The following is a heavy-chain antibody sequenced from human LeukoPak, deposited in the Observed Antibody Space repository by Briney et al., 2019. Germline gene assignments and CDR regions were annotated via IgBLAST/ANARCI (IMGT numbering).Heavy chain of an antibody. CDR1: RFSSSDAW. CDR2: IKTKSDGGTT. Sequence: PGGSHSLPCAAFRFSSSDAWVSWVRQAPGQGLEWVARIKTKSDGGTTDYTAPVKGRFTISRDDSKDTMYLQMNSLETEDTAVYYCTTSRVGYWGQGTLVTVSS. D-gene: IGHD1-26*01. V-gene: IGHV3-15*01. J-gene: IGHJ4*02. CDR3: TTSRVGY.